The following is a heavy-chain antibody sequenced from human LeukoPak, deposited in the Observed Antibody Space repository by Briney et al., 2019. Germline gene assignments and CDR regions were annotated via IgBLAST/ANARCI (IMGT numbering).Heavy chain of an antibody. CDR3: AKSSRYGTGWYGRIDY. D-gene: IGHD6-19*01. CDR1: GFTFRSYA. J-gene: IGHJ4*02. V-gene: IGHV3-23*01. CDR2: ISDRGDNK. Sequence: GGFLRLSCAASGFTFRSYAMSWVRQAPGKGLEWVSAISDRGDNKQYTDSVKGRLTISRDNSKNTLYLQMNSLRADDTAVYYCAKSSRYGTGWYGRIDYWGQGTLVTVS.